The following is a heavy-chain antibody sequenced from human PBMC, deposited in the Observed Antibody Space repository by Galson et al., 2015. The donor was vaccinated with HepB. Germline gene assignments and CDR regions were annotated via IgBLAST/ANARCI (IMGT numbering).Heavy chain of an antibody. CDR1: GFTFSSYA. Sequence: SLRLSCAASGFTFSSYAMHWVRQAPGKGLEWVAVISYDGSNKYYADSVKGRFTISRDNSKNTLYLQMNSLRAEDTAVYYCARDLIAATSGRDYYFDYWGQGTLVTVSS. J-gene: IGHJ4*02. V-gene: IGHV3-30-3*01. D-gene: IGHD6-13*01. CDR2: ISYDGSNK. CDR3: ARDLIAATSGRDYYFDY.